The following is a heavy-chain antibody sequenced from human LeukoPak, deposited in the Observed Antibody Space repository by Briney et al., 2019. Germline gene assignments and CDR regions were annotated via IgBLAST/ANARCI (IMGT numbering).Heavy chain of an antibody. CDR3: AREAVAKTSDAFDI. CDR2: IKNGGSEK. D-gene: IGHD4-23*01. CDR1: GFSFSTSW. J-gene: IGHJ3*02. V-gene: IGHV3-7*01. Sequence: GGSLRLSCEASGFSFSTSWMSWVRQAPGKGLEWVANIKNGGSEKYYVDSVKGRFTISRDNAKNSLYLQMNSLRAEDTAVYYCAREAVAKTSDAFDIWGQGTMVTVSS.